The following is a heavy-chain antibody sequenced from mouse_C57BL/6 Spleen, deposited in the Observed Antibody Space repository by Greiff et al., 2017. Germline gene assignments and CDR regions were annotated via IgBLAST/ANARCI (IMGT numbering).Heavy chain of an antibody. CDR1: GFSLTSYG. CDR3: ARNYGNYWGYFDV. V-gene: IGHV2-2*01. CDR2: IWSGGST. Sequence: QVQLQQSGPGLVQPSQSLSITCTVSGFSLTSYGVHWVRQSPGKGLEWLGVIWSGGSTDSNAAFISRLSISKDNSKSQVFFKMNSLQADDTAIYYCARNYGNYWGYFDVWGTGTTVTVSS. D-gene: IGHD2-1*01. J-gene: IGHJ1*03.